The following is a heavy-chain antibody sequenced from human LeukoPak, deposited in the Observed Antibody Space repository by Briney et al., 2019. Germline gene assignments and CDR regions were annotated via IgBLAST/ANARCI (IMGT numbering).Heavy chain of an antibody. J-gene: IGHJ3*02. CDR1: GFIFTNTW. CDR2: IKSETDGGTT. Sequence: GGSLRLSCAGSGFIFTNTWMNWVRQAPGKGLEWVGRIKSETDGGTTDYAAPLKGRFTVSRDDSKNTLYLQMNSLKTEDTAIYYCALRYCSSTSCHQGTFDIWGQGIMVIVSS. V-gene: IGHV3-15*01. CDR3: ALRYCSSTSCHQGTFDI. D-gene: IGHD2-2*01.